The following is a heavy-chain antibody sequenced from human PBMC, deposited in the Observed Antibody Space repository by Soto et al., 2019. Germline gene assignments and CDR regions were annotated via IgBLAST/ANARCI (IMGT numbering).Heavy chain of an antibody. J-gene: IGHJ5*02. D-gene: IGHD3-10*01. V-gene: IGHV3-23*01. CDR3: AKDPHYYGSGSFGGNWFDP. Sequence: GSLRLSCAASGFTFSSYAMSWVRQAPGKGLEWVSAISGSGGSTYYADSVKGRFTISRDNSKNTLYLQMNSLRAEDTAVYYCAKDPHYYGSGSFGGNWFDPWGQGTLVTVSS. CDR1: GFTFSSYA. CDR2: ISGSGGST.